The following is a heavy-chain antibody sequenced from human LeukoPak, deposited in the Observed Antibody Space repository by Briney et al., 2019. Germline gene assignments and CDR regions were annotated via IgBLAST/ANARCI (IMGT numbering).Heavy chain of an antibody. CDR2: IYYSGST. V-gene: IGHV4-61*08. J-gene: IGHJ4*02. CDR1: GGSISSGGYY. Sequence: PSETLSLTCTVSGGSISSGGYYWSWIRQPPGKGLEWIGYIYYSGSTNYNPSLKSRVTISVDTSKNQFSLKLSSVTAADTAVYYCARDGGSYFVGFDYWGQGTLVTVSS. CDR3: ARDGGSYFVGFDY. D-gene: IGHD1-26*01.